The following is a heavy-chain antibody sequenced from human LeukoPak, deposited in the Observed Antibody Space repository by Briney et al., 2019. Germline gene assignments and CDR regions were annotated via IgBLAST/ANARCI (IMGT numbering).Heavy chain of an antibody. V-gene: IGHV3-33*01. D-gene: IGHD2-2*01. CDR1: GFTFSSYG. J-gene: IGHJ4*02. Sequence: GGSLRLSCAASGFTFSSYGMHWVRQAPGKGLEWVAVIWYDGSNKYYADSVKGRFTISRDDSKNTLYLQMNSLRAEDTAVYYCATPVHDASLDYWGQGTLVTVSS. CDR2: IWYDGSNK. CDR3: ATPVHDASLDY.